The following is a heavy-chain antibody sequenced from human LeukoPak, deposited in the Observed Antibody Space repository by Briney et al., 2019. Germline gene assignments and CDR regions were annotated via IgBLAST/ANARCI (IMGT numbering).Heavy chain of an antibody. D-gene: IGHD3-22*01. V-gene: IGHV3-21*01. Sequence: PGGSLRLSCAASGFTFSSYAMGWVRQAPGKGLEWVSSISRSDYYIYYADSVKGRFTISRDNAKNSLYLQMISLRAEDTAVYYCARGGYYDSSGWDFDYWGQGTLVTVSS. CDR2: ISRSDYYI. J-gene: IGHJ4*02. CDR3: ARGGYYDSSGWDFDY. CDR1: GFTFSSYA.